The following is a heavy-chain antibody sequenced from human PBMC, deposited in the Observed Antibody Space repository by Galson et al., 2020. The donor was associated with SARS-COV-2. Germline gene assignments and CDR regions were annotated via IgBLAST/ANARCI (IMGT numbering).Heavy chain of an antibody. CDR3: AREGVPAAMWDWFDP. D-gene: IGHD2-2*01. J-gene: IGHJ5*02. V-gene: IGHV4-59*01. CDR2: IYYSGST. CDR1: GGSISSYY. Sequence: ASETLSLTCTVSGGSISSYYWSWIRQPPGKGLEWLWYIYYSGSTNYNPSLKSRVTISVDTSKNQFSLKLSSVTAADTAVYYCAREGVPAAMWDWFDPWGQGTLVTVSS.